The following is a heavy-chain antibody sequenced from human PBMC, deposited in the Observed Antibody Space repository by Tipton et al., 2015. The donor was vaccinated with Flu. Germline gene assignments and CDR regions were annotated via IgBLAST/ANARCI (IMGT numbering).Heavy chain of an antibody. CDR3: ARDLRGYSGYTGGDAFDM. D-gene: IGHD5-12*01. CDR2: ISTSGST. J-gene: IGHJ3*02. CDR1: GGSISTSY. Sequence: LRLSCTVSGGSISTSYWSWIRQPAGKGLEWIGRISTSGSTNYNASLESRDTLSRDTSKNHISLRLTSATAADTALYYCARDLRGYSGYTGGDAFDMWGRGIMVFVSS. V-gene: IGHV4-4*07.